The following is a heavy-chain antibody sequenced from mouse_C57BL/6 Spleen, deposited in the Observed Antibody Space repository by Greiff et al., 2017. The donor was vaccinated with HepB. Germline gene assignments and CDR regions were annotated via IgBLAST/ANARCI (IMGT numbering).Heavy chain of an antibody. D-gene: IGHD1-1*01. V-gene: IGHV1-69*01. CDR1: GYTFTSYW. CDR2: IDPSDSYT. Sequence: QVQLQQSGAELVMPGASVKLSCKASGYTFTSYWMHWVKQRPGQGLEWIGEIDPSDSYTNYNQKFKGKSTLTVDKSSSTAYMQLSSLTSEDSAVYYCARSGGSSPYYFDYWGQGTTLTVSS. J-gene: IGHJ2*01. CDR3: ARSGGSSPYYFDY.